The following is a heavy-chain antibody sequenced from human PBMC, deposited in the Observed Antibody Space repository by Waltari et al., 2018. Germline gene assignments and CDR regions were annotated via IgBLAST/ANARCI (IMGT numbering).Heavy chain of an antibody. CDR2: SNPNMCGT. CDR1: GYTFTGYY. J-gene: IGHJ3*02. D-gene: IGHD3-22*01. V-gene: IGHV1-2*02. CDR3: ARDLAYYYDSSGSDAFDI. Sequence: QVQLVQSGAEVKKPGASVKVSCKASGYTFTGYYMHWVRQAPGQGLEWMGGSNPNMCGTNYAQKVQGRVTMTRDTSISTAYMELSRLRSDDTAVYYCARDLAYYYDSSGSDAFDIWGQGTMVTVSS.